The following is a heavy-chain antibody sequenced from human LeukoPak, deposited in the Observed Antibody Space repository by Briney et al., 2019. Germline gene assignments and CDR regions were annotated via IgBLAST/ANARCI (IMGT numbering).Heavy chain of an antibody. CDR3: ARDGPYYDKSDY. D-gene: IGHD3-22*01. Sequence: ASLKVSCTASGYTFTSYGISWVRQAPGQGLEWMGWISAYNGNTNYAQKLQGRVTMTTDTSTSTAYMELRSLRSDDTAVYYCARDGPYYDKSDYWGQGTLVTVSS. CDR1: GYTFTSYG. V-gene: IGHV1-18*01. CDR2: ISAYNGNT. J-gene: IGHJ4*02.